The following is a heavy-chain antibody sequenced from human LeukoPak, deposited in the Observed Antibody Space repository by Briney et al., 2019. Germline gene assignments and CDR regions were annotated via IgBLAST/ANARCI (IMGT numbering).Heavy chain of an antibody. CDR1: GVSTNSFY. V-gene: IGHV4-59*01. D-gene: IGHD3-10*01. J-gene: IGHJ6*04. CDR3: ARLARVSLIRGVTGYRSLDV. CDR2: YYYSGST. Sequence: YPSETLSLTCTVSGVSTNSFYWSWIRQPPGGGLEWIGYYYYSGSTNYNPSLKSRVTISVDTSKNQFSLKLSSVTAADTAVYYCARLARVSLIRGVTGYRSLDVWGKGTKVTVSS.